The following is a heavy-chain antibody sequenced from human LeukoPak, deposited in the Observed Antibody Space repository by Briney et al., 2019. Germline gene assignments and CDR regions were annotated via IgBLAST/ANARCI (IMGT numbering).Heavy chain of an antibody. Sequence: GSLRLSSAASGFTFSSYEMNWVRQAPGKGLEWVSAIRGSGGSTYYSDSVKGRFTISRDNSKNTLYLQMNSLRAEDAAVYYCAKEGSVLLWFGESWDYFDYWGQGTLVTVSS. D-gene: IGHD3-10*01. CDR3: AKEGSVLLWFGESWDYFDY. CDR1: GFTFSSYE. CDR2: IRGSGGST. J-gene: IGHJ4*02. V-gene: IGHV3-23*01.